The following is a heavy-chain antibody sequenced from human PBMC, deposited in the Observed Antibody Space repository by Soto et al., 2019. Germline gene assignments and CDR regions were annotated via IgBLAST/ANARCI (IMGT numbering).Heavy chain of an antibody. J-gene: IGHJ4*02. CDR3: ARLTVPAAKPAVAGREYYFDY. V-gene: IGHV4-59*08. D-gene: IGHD2-2*02. Sequence: PSETLSLTCTVSGGSISSYYWSWIRQPPGKGLEWIGYIYYSGSTNYNPSLKSRVTISVDTSKNQSSLKLSSVTAADTAVYYCARLTVPAAKPAVAGREYYFDYWGQGTLVTVSS. CDR2: IYYSGST. CDR1: GGSISSYY.